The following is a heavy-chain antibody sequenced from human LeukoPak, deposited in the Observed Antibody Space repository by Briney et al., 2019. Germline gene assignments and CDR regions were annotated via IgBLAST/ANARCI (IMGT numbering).Heavy chain of an antibody. CDR3: ARGGYVMSSVDWDY. CDR1: GYTFTGYY. Sequence: ASVKVSCKASGYTFTGYYVHWVRQAPGQGLEWMGWINPNSGGTNYAQKFQGRVTMTRDTSISTAYMELSRLRSDDTAVYYCARGGYVMSSVDWDYWGQGTLVTVSS. J-gene: IGHJ4*02. D-gene: IGHD5-12*01. CDR2: INPNSGGT. V-gene: IGHV1-2*02.